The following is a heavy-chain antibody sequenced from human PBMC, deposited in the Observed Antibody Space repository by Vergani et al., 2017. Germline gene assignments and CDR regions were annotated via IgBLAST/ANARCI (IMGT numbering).Heavy chain of an antibody. CDR1: GFTFSSYD. CDR3: ARGGGTVTTHPDHWYFDL. V-gene: IGHV3-13*05. CDR2: IGTAGDP. Sequence: EVQLVESGGGLVQPGGSLRLSCAASGFTFSSYDMHWVRQATGKGLEWVSAIGTAGDPYYPGSVKGRFTISRENAKNSVYLQMNSLRAGDTAVYYCARGGGTVTTHPDHWYFDLWGRGTLVTVSS. D-gene: IGHD4-17*01. J-gene: IGHJ2*01.